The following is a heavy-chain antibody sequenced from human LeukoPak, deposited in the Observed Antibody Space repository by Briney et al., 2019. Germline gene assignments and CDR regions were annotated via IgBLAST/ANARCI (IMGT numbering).Heavy chain of an antibody. CDR2: ISGSGGST. V-gene: IGHV3-23*01. J-gene: IGHJ4*02. D-gene: IGHD2-2*01. Sequence: GGSLRLSCAASGFTFGSYAMSWVRQAPGKGLEWVSAISGSGGSTYYADSVKGRFTISRDNSKNTLYLQMNSLRAEDTAVYYCAKDIVVVPAAILLLGFDYWGQGTLVTVSS. CDR3: AKDIVVVPAAILLLGFDY. CDR1: GFTFGSYA.